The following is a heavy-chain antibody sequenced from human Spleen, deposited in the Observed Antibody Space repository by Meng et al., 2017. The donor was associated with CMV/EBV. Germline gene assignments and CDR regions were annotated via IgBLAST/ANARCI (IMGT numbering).Heavy chain of an antibody. CDR1: GYTFTGYY. CDR3: ERDLEGEYQLLFGFDY. Sequence: ASVKVSCKASGYTFTGYYMHWVRQAPGQGLEWMGWINPNSGGTNYAQKFQGRVTMTRDTSISTAYMELSRLRSDDTAVYYCERDLEGEYQLLFGFDYWGQGTLVTVSS. D-gene: IGHD2-2*01. V-gene: IGHV1-2*02. J-gene: IGHJ4*02. CDR2: INPNSGGT.